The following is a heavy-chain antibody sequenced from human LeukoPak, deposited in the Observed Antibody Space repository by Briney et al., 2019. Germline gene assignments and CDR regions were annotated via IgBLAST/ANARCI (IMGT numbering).Heavy chain of an antibody. CDR2: IYPVDSTT. Sequence: GESLKISWKGSGHSFTNYWIAWVRQMPGRGLEWMGIIYPVDSTTRYSPSFQGQVTISADKSISTAYLQWSSLKASDTAMYYCARLAYSGSYYVHFDYWGQGTLVTVSS. CDR1: GHSFTNYW. CDR3: ARLAYSGSYYVHFDY. V-gene: IGHV5-51*01. D-gene: IGHD1-26*01. J-gene: IGHJ4*02.